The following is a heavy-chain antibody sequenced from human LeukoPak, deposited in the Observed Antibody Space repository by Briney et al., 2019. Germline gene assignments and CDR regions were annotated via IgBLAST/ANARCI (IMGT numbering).Heavy chain of an antibody. CDR2: ISVSGGST. CDR3: AKVTTISPHY. J-gene: IGHJ4*02. V-gene: IGHV3-64*01. Sequence: GGSLRLSCAASGFTFTNYAFHWVRQAPGKGLEYVSAISVSGGSTYYANSVKGRFTISRDNSKNTLYLQMGSLRAEDMAVYYCAKVTTISPHYWGQGTLVTVSS. CDR1: GFTFTNYA. D-gene: IGHD5-24*01.